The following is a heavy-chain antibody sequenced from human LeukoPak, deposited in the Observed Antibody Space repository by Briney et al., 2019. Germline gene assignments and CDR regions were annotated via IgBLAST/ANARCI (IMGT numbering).Heavy chain of an antibody. CDR2: INPNSGGT. Sequence: GASVKVSCKTSGYTFTSYGISWVRQAPGQGLEWMGWINPNSGGTNYAQKFQGRVTMTRDTSISTAYMELSRLRSDDTAVYYCARVDDYGGVCDYWGQGTLVTVSS. CDR1: GYTFTSYG. D-gene: IGHD4-23*01. J-gene: IGHJ4*02. V-gene: IGHV1-2*02. CDR3: ARVDDYGGVCDY.